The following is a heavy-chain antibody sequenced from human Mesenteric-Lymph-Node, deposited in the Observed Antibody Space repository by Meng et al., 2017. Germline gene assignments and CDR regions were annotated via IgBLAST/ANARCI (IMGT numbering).Heavy chain of an antibody. D-gene: IGHD5-24*01. Sequence: GESLKISCAASGFTFSSYEMNWVRQAPGKGLEWISYVSRGGSPIYYADSVKGRFTISRDNAANSLYLQMNSLRAEDTAVYYCARCTRDGSNYPGFFDDWGQGTLVTVSS. CDR3: ARCTRDGSNYPGFFDD. CDR2: VSRGGSPI. J-gene: IGHJ4*02. CDR1: GFTFSSYE. V-gene: IGHV3-48*03.